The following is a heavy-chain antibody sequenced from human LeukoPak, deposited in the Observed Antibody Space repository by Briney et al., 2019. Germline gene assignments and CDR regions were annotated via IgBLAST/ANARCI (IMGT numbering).Heavy chain of an antibody. CDR1: GGSISSNSYD. V-gene: IGHV4-39*06. J-gene: IGHJ4*02. Sequence: SETLSLTCTVSGGSISSNSYDGGWSRQPPGKGLEWGGSIYYSGSTYYNPSLKRRVTMSVDTSTTQFPLKLSSVTAAATAVYYCARVKGVVTAILDYWGQGTLVTVSS. D-gene: IGHD2-21*02. CDR3: ARVKGVVTAILDY. CDR2: IYYSGST.